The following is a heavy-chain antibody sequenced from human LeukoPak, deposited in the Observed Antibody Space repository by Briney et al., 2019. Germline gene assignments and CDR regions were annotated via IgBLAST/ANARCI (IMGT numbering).Heavy chain of an antibody. V-gene: IGHV3-73*01. D-gene: IGHD6-13*01. CDR1: GFTFSGSA. CDR3: VKESAADATFHFDY. CDR2: IRSKANSYAT. Sequence: GGSLRLSCAASGFTFSGSAMHWVRQASGKGLEWVGRIRSKANSYATAYAASVKGRFTISRDDSKNTAYLQMNSLKTEDTAVYYCVKESAADATFHFDYWGQGTLVTVSS. J-gene: IGHJ4*02.